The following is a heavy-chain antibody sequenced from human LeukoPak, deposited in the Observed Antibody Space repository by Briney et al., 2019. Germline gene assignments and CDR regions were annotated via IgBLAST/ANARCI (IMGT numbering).Heavy chain of an antibody. CDR2: INPNSGGT. V-gene: IGHV1-2*02. CDR3: ARVGYHYYDSTGYSNFDY. D-gene: IGHD3-22*01. Sequence: ASVKVSCKASGYTFTGYYMHWVRQAPGQGLEWMGWINPNSGGTNYAQKFQGRVTMTRDTSISTAYMELSRLRSDDTAVYYCARVGYHYYDSTGYSNFDYWGQGTLVTVSS. J-gene: IGHJ4*02. CDR1: GYTFTGYY.